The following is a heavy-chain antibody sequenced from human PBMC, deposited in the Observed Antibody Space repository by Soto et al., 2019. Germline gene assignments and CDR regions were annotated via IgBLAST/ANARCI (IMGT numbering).Heavy chain of an antibody. J-gene: IGHJ4*02. CDR3: ARGKTWGESQWQISYFDY. CDR2: IYYSGST. Sequence: SETLSLTCTVSGGSISSGDYYWSWIRQPPGKGLEWIGYIYYSGSTYYNPSLKSRVTISVDTSKNQFSLKLSSVTAADTAVYYCARGKTWGESQWQISYFDYWGQGTLVTVSS. CDR1: GGSISSGDYY. D-gene: IGHD6-19*01. V-gene: IGHV4-30-4*02.